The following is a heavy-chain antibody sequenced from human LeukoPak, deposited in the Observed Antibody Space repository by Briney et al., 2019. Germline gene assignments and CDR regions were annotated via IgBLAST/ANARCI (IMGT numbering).Heavy chain of an antibody. CDR2: IDYSGNT. D-gene: IGHD3-10*01. Sequence: SETLSLTCTVSGGSISSYYWSWIRQPPGKGLEWIGFIDYSGNTNYNPSLKSRVTISVDTSKNQFPLKLSSVTAADTAVYYCARDVGRMTMVRGVMDWFDPWGQGTFVTVSS. CDR1: GGSISSYY. J-gene: IGHJ5*02. CDR3: ARDVGRMTMVRGVMDWFDP. V-gene: IGHV4-59*01.